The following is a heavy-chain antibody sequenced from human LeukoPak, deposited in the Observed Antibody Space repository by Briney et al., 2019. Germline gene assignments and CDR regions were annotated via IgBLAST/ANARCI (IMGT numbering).Heavy chain of an antibody. J-gene: IGHJ2*01. CDR2: MHFSGST. CDR1: GGSISSSHYY. V-gene: IGHV4-39*01. D-gene: IGHD3-9*01. CDR3: ATTRLLYTDYYWYFDL. Sequence: PSETLSLTCTVSGGSISSSHYYWGWVRQPPGRGLEWIGNMHFSGSTYYNPSLKSRVTLSVDTHKNQFSLELNSVTAADTAVYFCATTRLLYTDYYWYFDLWGRGTLVTVSS.